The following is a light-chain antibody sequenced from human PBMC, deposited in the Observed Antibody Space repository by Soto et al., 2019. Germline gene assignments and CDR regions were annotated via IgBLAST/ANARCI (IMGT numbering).Light chain of an antibody. Sequence: EIVLTQSPGTLSLSPGERATLSCRAGQNVSSNFLTWYQQKPGQAPRLLIYGASSRATGIPDRFSGSGSGTAFTLTISRLEPEDFAVYYCQQCGSSSWTFGQGTKVEIK. CDR3: QQCGSSSWT. V-gene: IGKV3-20*01. CDR1: QNVSSNF. J-gene: IGKJ1*01. CDR2: GAS.